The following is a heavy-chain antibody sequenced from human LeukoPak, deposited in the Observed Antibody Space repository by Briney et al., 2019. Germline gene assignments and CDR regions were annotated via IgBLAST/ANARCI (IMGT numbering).Heavy chain of an antibody. CDR2: IYYSGST. J-gene: IGHJ6*02. CDR1: GGSISSYY. D-gene: IGHD5-12*01. CDR3: ARDRYSGYDYYYYYYGMDV. V-gene: IGHV4-59*01. Sequence: SETLSLTCTVSGGSISSYYWSWIRQPPGKGLEWIGYIYYSGSTNYNPSLKSRVTISVDTSKNQFSLKLSSVTAADTAVYYCARDRYSGYDYYYYYYGMDVWGQGTTVTVSS.